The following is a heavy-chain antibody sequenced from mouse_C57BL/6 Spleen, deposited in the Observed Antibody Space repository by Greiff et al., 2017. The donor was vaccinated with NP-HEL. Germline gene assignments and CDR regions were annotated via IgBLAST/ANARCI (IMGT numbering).Heavy chain of an antibody. CDR1: GYAFSSSW. CDR3: ARYYGSSYDWYFDV. D-gene: IGHD1-1*01. Sequence: QVQLKQSGPELVKPGASVKISCKASGYAFSSSWMHWVKQRPGKGLEWIGRIYPGDGDTNYNGKFKGKATLTADKSSSTAYMQLSSLTSEDSAVYFCARYYGSSYDWYFDVWGTGTTVTVSS. J-gene: IGHJ1*03. V-gene: IGHV1-82*01. CDR2: IYPGDGDT.